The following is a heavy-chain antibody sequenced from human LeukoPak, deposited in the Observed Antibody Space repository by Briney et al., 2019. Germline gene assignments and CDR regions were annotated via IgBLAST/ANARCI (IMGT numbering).Heavy chain of an antibody. D-gene: IGHD3-16*01. CDR1: AFTFSAYG. CDR2: IRFDGVNK. CDR3: ARVRGSYCLDY. V-gene: IGHV3-30*02. J-gene: IGHJ4*02. Sequence: PGGSLRLSCAASAFTFSAYGMHWVRQTPGKGLEWVAFIRFDGVNKYYADSVKGRFTISRDNAKNSLYLQMNSLRAEDTAVYYCARVRGSYCLDYWGQGTLVTVSS.